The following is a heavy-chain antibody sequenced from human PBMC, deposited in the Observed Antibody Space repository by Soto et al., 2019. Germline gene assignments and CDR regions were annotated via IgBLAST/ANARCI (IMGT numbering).Heavy chain of an antibody. CDR2: IYYSGST. CDR3: ARVYYYDSSGYYWFDP. Sequence: SQTLSLTCTVSGGSISSGGYYWSWIRQHPGKGLEWIGYIYYSGSTYYNPSLKSRVTISVDTSKNQFSLKLSSVTAADTAVYYCARVYYYDSSGYYWFDPWGQGTLVTVSS. J-gene: IGHJ5*02. D-gene: IGHD3-22*01. CDR1: GGSISSGGYY. V-gene: IGHV4-31*03.